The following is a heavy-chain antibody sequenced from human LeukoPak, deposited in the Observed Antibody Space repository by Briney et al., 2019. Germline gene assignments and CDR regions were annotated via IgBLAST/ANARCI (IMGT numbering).Heavy chain of an antibody. V-gene: IGHV4-4*07. CDR3: ARDSFGIWQQLVVRGWFDP. D-gene: IGHD6-13*01. J-gene: IGHJ5*02. CDR2: IYTSGST. CDR1: GGSISSYY. Sequence: SETLSLTCTVSGGSISSYYWSWIRQPAGKGLEWIGRIYTSGSTNYNPSLKSRVTMSVDTSKNQFSLKLSSVTAADTAVYYCARDSFGIWQQLVVRGWFDPWGRGTLVTVSS.